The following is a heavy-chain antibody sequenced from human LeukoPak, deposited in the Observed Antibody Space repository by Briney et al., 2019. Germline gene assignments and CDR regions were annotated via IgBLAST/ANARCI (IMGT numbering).Heavy chain of an antibody. Sequence: GGSLRLSCAAPGFTVTNYAMYWVRQAPGNGMEWVSAISGRDDSTYYADSVKGRFTISRDTSKNTLFLQMNSLRAEDTAVYYCAKWGDYDILTGYYDPDYWGQGTLVTVSS. CDR3: AKWGDYDILTGYYDPDY. D-gene: IGHD3-9*01. CDR1: GFTVTNYA. CDR2: ISGRDDST. J-gene: IGHJ4*02. V-gene: IGHV3-23*01.